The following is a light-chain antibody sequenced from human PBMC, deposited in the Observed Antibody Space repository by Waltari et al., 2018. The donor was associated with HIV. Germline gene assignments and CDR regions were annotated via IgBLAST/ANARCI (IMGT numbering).Light chain of an antibody. CDR2: SNT. J-gene: IGLJ3*02. V-gene: IGLV1-44*01. CDR1: SSNIGSNT. CDR3: AAWDDSLNGWV. Sequence: QSVLTQPPSASGTPGQRVTISCSGSSSNIGSNTVNWYQQLPGTAPKLLIYSNTHGPSVLPDRFSGSKSGTSASLAISGLQSEDEADYYCAAWDDSLNGWVFGGGTKLTVL.